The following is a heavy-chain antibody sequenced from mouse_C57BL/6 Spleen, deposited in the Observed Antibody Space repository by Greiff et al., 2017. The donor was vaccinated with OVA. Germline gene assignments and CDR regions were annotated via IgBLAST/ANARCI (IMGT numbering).Heavy chain of an antibody. CDR3: ARSRGSSYDYAMDY. CDR1: GYTFTSYG. J-gene: IGHJ4*01. V-gene: IGHV1-81*01. Sequence: QVQLKQSGAELARPGASVKLSCKASGYTFTSYGISWVKQRTGQGLEWIGEIYPRSGNTYYNEKFNGKATLTADKSSSTAYMELRSLTSEDSAVYFCARSRGSSYDYAMDYWGQGTSVTVSS. CDR2: IYPRSGNT. D-gene: IGHD1-1*01.